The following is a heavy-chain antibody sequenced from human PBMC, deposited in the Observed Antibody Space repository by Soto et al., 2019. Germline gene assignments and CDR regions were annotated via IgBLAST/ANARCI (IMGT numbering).Heavy chain of an antibody. V-gene: IGHV1-69*13. D-gene: IGHD2-2*01. Sequence: SVKVSCKASGGTFSSYAISWVRQAPGQGLEWMGGIIPIFGTANYAQKFQGRVTITADESTSTAYMELSSLRSEDTAVYYCARDIVVVPAAITHYYYYGMDVWGQGTTVTVSS. J-gene: IGHJ6*02. CDR3: ARDIVVVPAAITHYYYYGMDV. CDR2: IIPIFGTA. CDR1: GGTFSSYA.